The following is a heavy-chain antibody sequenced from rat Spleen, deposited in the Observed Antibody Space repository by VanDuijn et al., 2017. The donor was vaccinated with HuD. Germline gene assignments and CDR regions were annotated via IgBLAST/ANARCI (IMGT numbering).Heavy chain of an antibody. Sequence: EVQLVETGGSLVQPGKSLKLTCATSGFTFSDYDMAWVRQTPTKGLEWIASINTGGDKTYYRDSVKGRFTASRDDAKNTQFLQMDSLRSEDTATYYCTRVARLTTVATDYVMDAWGQGASVTVSS. J-gene: IGHJ4*01. CDR3: TRVARLTTVATDYVMDA. D-gene: IGHD1-3*01. V-gene: IGHV5S13*01. CDR1: GFTFSDYD. CDR2: INTGGDKT.